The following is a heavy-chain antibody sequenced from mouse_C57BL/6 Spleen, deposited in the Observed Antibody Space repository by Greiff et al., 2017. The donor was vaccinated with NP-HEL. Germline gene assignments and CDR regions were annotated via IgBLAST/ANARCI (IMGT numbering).Heavy chain of an antibody. J-gene: IGHJ2*01. CDR1: GYAFSSYW. CDR3: ARETAQVPYYFDD. D-gene: IGHD3-2*02. CDR2: FYPGDGDT. V-gene: IGHV1-80*01. Sequence: QVQLQQSGAELVKPGASVKISCKASGYAFSSYWLNWLKQRPGRGLEWFGQFYPGDGDTNYNGKFKGKATLTADKSSSTAYMQLSRLTSKDSAVYFCARETAQVPYYFDDWGQGTTLTVSS.